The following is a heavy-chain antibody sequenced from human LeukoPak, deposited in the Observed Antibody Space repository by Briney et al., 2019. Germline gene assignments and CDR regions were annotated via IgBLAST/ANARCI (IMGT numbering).Heavy chain of an antibody. CDR1: GYTFTGYS. V-gene: IGHV1-18*04. D-gene: IGHD2-15*01. J-gene: IGHJ6*02. Sequence: ASVKVSCKASGYTFTGYSMHWVRQAPGQGLEWMGWISAYNGNTNYAQKLQGRVTMTTDTSTSTAYMELRSLRSDDTAVYYCARESGSYMWGYYYGMDVWGQGTTVTVSS. CDR3: ARESGSYMWGYYYGMDV. CDR2: ISAYNGNT.